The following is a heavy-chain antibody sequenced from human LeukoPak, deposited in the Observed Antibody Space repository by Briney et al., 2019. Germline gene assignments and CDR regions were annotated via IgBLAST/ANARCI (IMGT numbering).Heavy chain of an antibody. V-gene: IGHV1-2*02. CDR3: AHGDWFAP. J-gene: IGHJ5*02. CDR1: GYSFTDFY. D-gene: IGHD5-24*01. CDR2: INPNSGDT. Sequence: GASVKVSCKASGYSFTDFYIHWVRQAPGQGLEWMGRINPNSGDTKYAQKFQGRVTMTRDTSITTAYMEFSRLRSDDTAFYYCAHGDWFAPWGQGTLVTVSS.